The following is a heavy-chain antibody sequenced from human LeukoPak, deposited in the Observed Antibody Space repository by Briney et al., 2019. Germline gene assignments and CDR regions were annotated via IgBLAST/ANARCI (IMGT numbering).Heavy chain of an antibody. D-gene: IGHD1-7*01. J-gene: IGHJ6*03. CDR3: ARGTRGHPTIYYYYYYMDV. Sequence: SETLSLTCAVYGGSFSGYQWSWIRQPPGKGLEWIGEINHSGSTSYNPSLKSRVTISVDTSKNQFSLHLSSVTAADTAVYYCARGTRGHPTIYYYYYYMDVWDKGTTVTVFS. V-gene: IGHV4-34*01. CDR2: INHSGST. CDR1: GGSFSGYQ.